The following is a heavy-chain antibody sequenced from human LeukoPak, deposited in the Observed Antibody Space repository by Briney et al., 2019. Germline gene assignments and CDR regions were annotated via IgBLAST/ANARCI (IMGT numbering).Heavy chain of an antibody. V-gene: IGHV1-18*01. CDR2: ISAYNGNT. J-gene: IGHJ4*02. CDR3: ARAEIAAAGYGILRY. D-gene: IGHD6-13*01. CDR1: GYTFTSYG. Sequence: GASVKVSCKASGYTFTSYGISWVRQAPGQGLEWMGWISAYNGNTNYAQKLQGRVTMTTDTSTSTAYMELRSLRSDDTAVYYCARAEIAAAGYGILRYWGQGTLVTVSS.